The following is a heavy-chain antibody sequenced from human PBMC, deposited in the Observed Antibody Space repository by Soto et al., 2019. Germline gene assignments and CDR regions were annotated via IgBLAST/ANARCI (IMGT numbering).Heavy chain of an antibody. J-gene: IGHJ1*01. Sequence: GGSLSLSCAASGFTFSSYAMHWVRQAPGKGLEWVAVITYDGSNKYYADSVKGRFTISRDNSKNTLYLQMNSLRAEDTAVYYCARDITIFGRRAEYFQHWGQGTLVTVSS. CDR1: GFTFSSYA. V-gene: IGHV3-30-3*01. CDR3: ARDITIFGRRAEYFQH. CDR2: ITYDGSNK. D-gene: IGHD3-3*01.